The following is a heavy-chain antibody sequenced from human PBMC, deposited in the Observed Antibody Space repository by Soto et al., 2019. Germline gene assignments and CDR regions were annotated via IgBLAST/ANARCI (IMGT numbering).Heavy chain of an antibody. Sequence: EVQLVESGGGLVQPGGSLRLSCAAFGFTFSSYWMSWVRQAPGKGLEWVANIKQDGSEKYYVDSVKGRFTISRDNAKNSLYLQMNSMRAEDTAVYYCARDPNIVLVPAALRSYYYYYGMDVWGQGTTVTVSS. D-gene: IGHD2-2*01. CDR3: ARDPNIVLVPAALRSYYYYYGMDV. J-gene: IGHJ6*02. CDR1: GFTFSSYW. V-gene: IGHV3-7*01. CDR2: IKQDGSEK.